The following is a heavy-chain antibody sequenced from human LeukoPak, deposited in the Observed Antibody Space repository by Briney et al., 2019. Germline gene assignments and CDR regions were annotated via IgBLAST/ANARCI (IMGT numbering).Heavy chain of an antibody. CDR2: ISGSGGST. CDR3: AKEPGYSGYARGPYNWFDP. V-gene: IGHV3-23*01. J-gene: IGHJ5*02. Sequence: GGSLRLSCAASGFTFSSYAMSWVRQAPGKGLEWVSAISGSGGSTYYADSVKGRFTISRDNSKNTLYLQMNSLRAEDTAVYYCAKEPGYSGYARGPYNWFDPWGQGTLVTVSS. D-gene: IGHD5-12*01. CDR1: GFTFSSYA.